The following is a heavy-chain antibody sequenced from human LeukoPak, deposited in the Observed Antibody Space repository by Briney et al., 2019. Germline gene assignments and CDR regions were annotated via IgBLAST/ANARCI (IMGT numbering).Heavy chain of an antibody. V-gene: IGHV3-23*01. Sequence: GGSLRLSCAASGFTFSSCGMTWVRQAPGKGLEWVSSISGSDDGTYYADSVKGRFTISRDNSKNTLYLQMNSLRAEDTAVYYCAKRGPIYSSSPGNYFDYWGQGTLVTVSS. CDR1: GFTFSSCG. CDR3: AKRGPIYSSSPGNYFDY. D-gene: IGHD6-6*01. CDR2: ISGSDDGT. J-gene: IGHJ4*02.